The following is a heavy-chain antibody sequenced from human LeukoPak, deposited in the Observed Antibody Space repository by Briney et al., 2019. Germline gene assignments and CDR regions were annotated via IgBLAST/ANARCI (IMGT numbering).Heavy chain of an antibody. V-gene: IGHV4-39*07. CDR2: IYYSGST. J-gene: IGHJ6*03. D-gene: IGHD7-27*01. CDR1: GGSISSSSYY. CDR3: ARGYWGNYYYYMDV. Sequence: KPSETLSLTCTVSGGSISSSSYYWGWIRQPPGKGLEWIGSIYYSGSTYYNPSLKSRVTISVDTSKNQFSLKLSSVTAADTAVYYCARGYWGNYYYYMDVWGKGTTVTVSS.